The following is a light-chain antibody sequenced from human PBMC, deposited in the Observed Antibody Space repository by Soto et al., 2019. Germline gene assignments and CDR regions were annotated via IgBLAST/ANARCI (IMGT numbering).Light chain of an antibody. J-gene: IGKJ1*01. CDR2: GAS. V-gene: IGKV3-15*01. CDR3: QQYNNWPIT. Sequence: EIVMTQSPATLSVSPGERATLSCRASQSVSSNLAWYQQKPGQAPRLLIYGASTRATGIPARFSGSGSGTDFSLTISSLQSEDFTVYYCQQYNNWPITSGQGTKVDMK. CDR1: QSVSSN.